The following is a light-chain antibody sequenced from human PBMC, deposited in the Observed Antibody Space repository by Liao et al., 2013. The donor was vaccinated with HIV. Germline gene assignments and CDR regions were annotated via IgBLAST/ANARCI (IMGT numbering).Light chain of an antibody. J-gene: IGLJ3*02. CDR1: KLGDEY. CDR2: QDT. V-gene: IGLV3-25*03. CDR3: QSADNSGTSWV. Sequence: SYELTQPPSVSVSPGQTASITCSGDKLGDEYASWYQQKPGQSPVLVIYQDTRRPSGIPERFSGSSSGTTVTLTISGVQAEDEADYYCQSADNSGTSWVFGGGTKLTVL.